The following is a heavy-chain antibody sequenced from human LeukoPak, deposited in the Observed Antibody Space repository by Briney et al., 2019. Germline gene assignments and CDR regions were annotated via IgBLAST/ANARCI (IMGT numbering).Heavy chain of an antibody. V-gene: IGHV1-8*01. Sequence: ASVKVSCKASVHTFTSYDINWVRQATGQGLEWMGWMNPNSGNTGYAQKFQGRVTMTRNTSISTAYMELSSLRSEDTAVYYCARGSYYDSSGYYQNDAFGIWGQGTMVTVSS. D-gene: IGHD3-22*01. CDR1: VHTFTSYD. CDR3: ARGSYYDSSGYYQNDAFGI. J-gene: IGHJ3*02. CDR2: MNPNSGNT.